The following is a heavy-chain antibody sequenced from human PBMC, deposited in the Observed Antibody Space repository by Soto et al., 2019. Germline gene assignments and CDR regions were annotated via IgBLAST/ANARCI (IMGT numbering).Heavy chain of an antibody. CDR1: GGSISIGGYY. CDR2: IYYSGST. J-gene: IGHJ4*02. V-gene: IGHV4-31*03. CDR3: ARTSTRRTLFDY. Sequence: SETLSLTCTVSGGSISIGGYYWSWILQHPGKGLEWIGYIYYSGSTYYNPSLKSRVTISVDTSKNQFSLKLSSVTAADTAVYYCARTSTRRTLFDYWGQGTLVTVSS.